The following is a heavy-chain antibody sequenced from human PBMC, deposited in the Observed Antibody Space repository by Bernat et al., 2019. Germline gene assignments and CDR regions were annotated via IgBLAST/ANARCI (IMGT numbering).Heavy chain of an antibody. CDR1: GFTFTSSA. Sequence: QMQLVQSGPEVKKPGTSVKVSCKASGFTFTSSAVQWVRQARGQRLEWIGWIVVGSGNTNYAQKFQERVTITRDMSTSTAYMELSSLRSEDTAVYYCARMGSSWYYFDYWGQGTLVTVSS. D-gene: IGHD6-13*01. J-gene: IGHJ4*02. CDR3: ARMGSSWYYFDY. CDR2: IVVGSGNT. V-gene: IGHV1-58*01.